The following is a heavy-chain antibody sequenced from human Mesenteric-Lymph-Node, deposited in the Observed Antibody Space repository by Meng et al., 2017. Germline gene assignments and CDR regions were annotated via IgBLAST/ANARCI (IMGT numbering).Heavy chain of an antibody. V-gene: IGHV4-59*08. CDR3: ARHPSWGTGSIHF. CDR2: IHSSGST. CDR1: GGSISSYY. Sequence: GHLQKSGPGLVKPSETLSPSCSVSGGSISSYYWSWIRQPPGKGLEWIAYIHSSGSTNYNPSLKSRVTMSVDTSKNQFSLNMRSVTAADTAVYYCARHPSWGTGSIHFWGQGTLVTVSS. J-gene: IGHJ4*02. D-gene: IGHD1-1*01.